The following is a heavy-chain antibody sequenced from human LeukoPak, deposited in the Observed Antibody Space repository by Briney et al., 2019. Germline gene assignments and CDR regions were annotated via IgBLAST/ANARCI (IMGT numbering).Heavy chain of an antibody. D-gene: IGHD2-21*02. V-gene: IGHV4-34*01. Sequence: SETLSLTCAVYGGSFSGYYWSWIRQPPGKGLEWIGEINHSGSTNYNPSLKSRVIISVDTSKNQFSLKLSSVTAADTAVYYCARGHIVVVTAASAFFDYWGQGTLVTVSS. J-gene: IGHJ4*02. CDR1: GGSFSGYY. CDR3: ARGHIVVVTAASAFFDY. CDR2: INHSGST.